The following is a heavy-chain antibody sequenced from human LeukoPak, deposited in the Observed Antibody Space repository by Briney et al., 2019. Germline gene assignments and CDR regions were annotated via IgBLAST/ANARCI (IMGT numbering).Heavy chain of an antibody. CDR1: GFTFSSYG. D-gene: IGHD3-22*01. CDR2: IWYDGSNK. Sequence: GGSLRLSCAASGFTFSSYGMHWVRQAPGKGLEWVAVIWYDGSNKYYADSVKGRFTISRDNSKNTLYLQMNSLRAGDTAVYYCARDWYYDSSGYPSPQDYWGQGTLVTVSS. CDR3: ARDWYYDSSGYPSPQDY. J-gene: IGHJ4*02. V-gene: IGHV3-33*01.